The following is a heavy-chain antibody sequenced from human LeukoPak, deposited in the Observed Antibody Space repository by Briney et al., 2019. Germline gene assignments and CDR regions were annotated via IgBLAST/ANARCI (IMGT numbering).Heavy chain of an antibody. Sequence: GGSLRLSCAASGFTLSTHWMHWVRQAPGKGLVWVSRINGDGTTTSYADSVKGRFTISRVNAKRTLYLEMDSLRAEDTAIYYCARRWYTGTYYYFVLWGQGTLVTVSS. CDR2: INGDGTTT. V-gene: IGHV3-74*01. J-gene: IGHJ4*02. CDR1: GFTLSTHW. D-gene: IGHD1-26*01. CDR3: ARRWYTGTYYYFVL.